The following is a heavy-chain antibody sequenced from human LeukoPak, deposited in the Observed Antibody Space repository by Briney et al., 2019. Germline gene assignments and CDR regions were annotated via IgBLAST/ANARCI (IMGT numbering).Heavy chain of an antibody. CDR2: IIPIFGTA. D-gene: IGHD3-9*01. CDR1: GGTFSSYA. J-gene: IGHJ5*02. CDR3: ASGLRLRYFDPFDP. Sequence: GASVKVSCKASGGTFSSYAISWVRQAPGQGLEWMGGIIPIFGTANYAQKFQGRVTITADESTSTAYMELSSLRSEDTAVYYCASGLRLRYFDPFDPWGQGTLVTVSS. V-gene: IGHV1-69*13.